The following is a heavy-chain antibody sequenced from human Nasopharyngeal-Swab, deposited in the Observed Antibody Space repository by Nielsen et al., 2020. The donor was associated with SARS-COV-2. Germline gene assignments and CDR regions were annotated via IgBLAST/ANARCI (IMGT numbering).Heavy chain of an antibody. V-gene: IGHV1-8*01. CDR1: VYIFTSYD. D-gene: IGHD3-3*01. J-gene: IGHJ4*02. CDR3: ARAEKSGFDY. Sequence: ASVKVSCKASVYIFTSYDINWVRQATGQGLEWMGWMNPNSGNTGYAQKFQGRVTMTRNTSISTAYMELSSLRSDDTAVYYCARAEKSGFDYWGQGTLVTVSS. CDR2: MNPNSGNT.